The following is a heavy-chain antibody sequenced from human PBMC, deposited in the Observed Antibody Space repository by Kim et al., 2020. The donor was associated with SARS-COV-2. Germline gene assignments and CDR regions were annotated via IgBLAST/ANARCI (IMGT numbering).Heavy chain of an antibody. CDR1: GYTFTSYA. J-gene: IGHJ6*02. V-gene: IGHV7-4-1*02. CDR2: INTNTGNP. D-gene: IGHD3-10*01. Sequence: ASVKVSCKASGYTFTSYAMNWERQAPGQGLEWMGWINTNTGNPTYAQGFTGRFVFSLDTSVSTAYLQISSLKAEDTAVYYCARDMWFGVHYYGMDVWGQGTTVTVSS. CDR3: ARDMWFGVHYYGMDV.